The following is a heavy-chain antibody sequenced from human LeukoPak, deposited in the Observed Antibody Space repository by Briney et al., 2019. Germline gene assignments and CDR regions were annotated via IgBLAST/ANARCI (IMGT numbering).Heavy chain of an antibody. Sequence: GGSLRLSCAASGLTFSTYSMNWVRQAPGKGLEWVSYISSSSSTIYYADSVKGRFSISRDNAKNSLHLQMNSLRDEDTAVYFCTREYSSSSGKALDYWGQGTLVTVSS. D-gene: IGHD6-6*01. J-gene: IGHJ4*02. V-gene: IGHV3-48*02. CDR3: TREYSSSSGKALDY. CDR1: GLTFSTYS. CDR2: ISSSSSTI.